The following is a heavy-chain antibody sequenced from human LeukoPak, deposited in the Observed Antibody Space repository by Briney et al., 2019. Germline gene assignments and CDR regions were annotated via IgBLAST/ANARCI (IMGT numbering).Heavy chain of an antibody. Sequence: ASVKVSCKVSGYTLIELSMHWVRQAPGKGLEWMGGFDPEEGETIYAQKFQGRVTMTRDMSATTGYMELSSLTSEDTAVYYCARDNSVGGIAWWFDPWGQGTLVTVSS. D-gene: IGHD1-26*01. V-gene: IGHV1-24*01. CDR2: FDPEEGET. CDR3: ARDNSVGGIAWWFDP. CDR1: GYTLIELS. J-gene: IGHJ5*02.